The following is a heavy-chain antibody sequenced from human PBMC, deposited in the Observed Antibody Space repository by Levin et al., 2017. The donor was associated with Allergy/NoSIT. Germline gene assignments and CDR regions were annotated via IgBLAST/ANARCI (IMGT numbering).Heavy chain of an antibody. J-gene: IGHJ3*01. V-gene: IGHV3-23*01. D-gene: IGHD3-16*01. Sequence: GGSLRLSCATSGFTFSSYALNWVRQAPGKGLEWVSTISNSGGSIYYADSVRGRFTISRDNSKSALFLQMNSLRAEDTAIYYCASSNAFRAFDFWGQGTVVTVSS. CDR2: ISNSGGSI. CDR1: GFTFSSYA. CDR3: ASSNAFRAFDF.